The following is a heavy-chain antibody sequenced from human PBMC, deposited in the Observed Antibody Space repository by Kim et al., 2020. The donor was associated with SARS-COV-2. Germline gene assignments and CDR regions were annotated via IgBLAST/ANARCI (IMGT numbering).Heavy chain of an antibody. V-gene: IGHV5-51*01. J-gene: IGHJ6*02. D-gene: IGHD1-1*01. CDR3: ARVQPYYYGMDV. Sequence: RYSPSFQGQVTISADKSISTAYLQWSSLKASDTAMYYCARVQPYYYGMDVWGQGTTVTVSS.